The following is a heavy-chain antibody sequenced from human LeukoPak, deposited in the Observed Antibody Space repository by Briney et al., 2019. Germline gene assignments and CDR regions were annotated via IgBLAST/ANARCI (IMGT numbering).Heavy chain of an antibody. Sequence: ETLSLTCAVSGGSISSSNWWSWVRQAPGKGLEWVSSISSSSSYIYYADSVKGRFTISRDNAKNSLYLQMNSLRAEDTAVYYCARNRWVSEWLLQDQENWFDPWGQGTLVTVSS. CDR2: ISSSSSYI. J-gene: IGHJ5*02. CDR1: GGSISSSN. CDR3: ARNRWVSEWLLQDQENWFDP. V-gene: IGHV3-21*01. D-gene: IGHD3-3*01.